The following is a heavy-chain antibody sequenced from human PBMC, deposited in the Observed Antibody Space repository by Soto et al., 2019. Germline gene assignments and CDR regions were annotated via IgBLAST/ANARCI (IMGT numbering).Heavy chain of an antibody. D-gene: IGHD3-10*01. V-gene: IGHV4-34*01. CDR1: GGSFSGYY. CDR3: ARGGYGSGNNRPWYNWFDP. J-gene: IGHJ5*02. Sequence: SETLSLTCAVYGGSFSGYYWSWIRQPPGKGLEWIGEINHSGSTNYNPSLKSRVTISVDTSKNQFSLKLSSVTAADTAVYYCARGGYGSGNNRPWYNWFDPWGQGTLVTVSS. CDR2: INHSGST.